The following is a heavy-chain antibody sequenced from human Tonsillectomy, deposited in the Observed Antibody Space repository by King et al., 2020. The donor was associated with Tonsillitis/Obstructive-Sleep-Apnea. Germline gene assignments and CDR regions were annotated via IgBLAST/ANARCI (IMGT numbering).Heavy chain of an antibody. CDR2: IYYSGST. J-gene: IGHJ1*01. V-gene: IGHV4-39*01. D-gene: IGHD2-2*01. Sequence: QLQESGPGLVKPSETLSLTCTVSGGSIGSSSYYWGWIRQPPGKGLEWIGSIYYSGSTYYNPSLKSRITISVDTSTDQFSLKLTSVTAADTAVYYCARQGQYQLVLRSHFQNWGQGTLVTVSS. CDR1: GGSIGSSSYY. CDR3: ARQGQYQLVLRSHFQN.